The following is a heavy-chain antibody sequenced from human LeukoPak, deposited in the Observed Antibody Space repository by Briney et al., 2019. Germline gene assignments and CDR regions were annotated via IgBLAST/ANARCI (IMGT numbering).Heavy chain of an antibody. J-gene: IGHJ4*02. Sequence: SVKVSCKGSGYTFTSYYMHWVRQAPGQGVEWMAIITPSGRSTTYAQTFQRRVTMPRDTSTSTVYMELSSLRSEDTAVYYCARDLGDILPYWGQGTLVTVPS. CDR3: ARDLGDILPY. V-gene: IGHV1-46*01. D-gene: IGHD3-9*01. CDR2: ITPSGRST. CDR1: GYTFTSYY.